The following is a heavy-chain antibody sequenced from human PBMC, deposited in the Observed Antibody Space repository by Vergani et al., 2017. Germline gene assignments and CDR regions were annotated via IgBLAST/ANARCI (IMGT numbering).Heavy chain of an antibody. D-gene: IGHD3-10*01. V-gene: IGHV1-69*04. Sequence: QVQLVQSGAEVKTPGSSVKVSCKASGGTFSSYAISWVRQAPGQGLEWMGRIIPILGIANYAQQFQGRVTITADKSTSTAYMELSSLRSEDTAVYYCASRDLGSFDYWGQGTLVTVSS. CDR1: GGTFSSYA. CDR2: IIPILGIA. J-gene: IGHJ4*02. CDR3: ASRDLGSFDY.